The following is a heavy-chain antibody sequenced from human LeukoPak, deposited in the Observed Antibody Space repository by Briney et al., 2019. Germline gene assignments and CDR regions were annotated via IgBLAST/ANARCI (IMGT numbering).Heavy chain of an antibody. D-gene: IGHD5-12*01. V-gene: IGHV1-24*01. CDR3: ALRSGYDLYYFDY. CDR2: FDPEDGET. J-gene: IGHJ4*02. CDR1: GYTLTDLS. Sequence: ASVKVSCKVSGYTLTDLSMHWVRQAPGKGLEWMGGFDPEDGETIYAQKFRGRVTMTEDTSTDTAYMELSSLRSEDTAVYYCALRSGYDLYYFDYWGQGTLVTVSS.